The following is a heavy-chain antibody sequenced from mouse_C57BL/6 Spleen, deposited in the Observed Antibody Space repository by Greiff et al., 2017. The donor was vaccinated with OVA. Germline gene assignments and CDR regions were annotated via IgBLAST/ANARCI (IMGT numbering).Heavy chain of an antibody. CDR1: GFTFSDYY. CDR3: ARQGLYYDYPFAY. J-gene: IGHJ3*01. D-gene: IGHD2-4*01. CDR2: ISTGGGST. V-gene: IGHV5-12*01. Sequence: EVQVEESGGGLVQPGGSLKLSCAASGFTFSDYYMYWVRQTPEQRLEWVAYISTGGGSTYYPDTVKGRFTISRDNAKNTLYLQMSRLKSEDTAMYYCARQGLYYDYPFAYWGQGTLVTVSA.